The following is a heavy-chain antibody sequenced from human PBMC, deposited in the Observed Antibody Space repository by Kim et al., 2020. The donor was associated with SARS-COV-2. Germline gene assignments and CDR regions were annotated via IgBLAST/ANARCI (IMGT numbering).Heavy chain of an antibody. CDR3: ARGQDTAKTGY. CDR1: GASFSGYY. V-gene: IGHV4-34*01. J-gene: IGHJ4*02. CDR2: IHPSGST. Sequence: SETLSLTCAVYGASFSGYYWSCIRQSPGKRLEWIGEIHPSGSTSYNPSLQSRVTISIDTSKSHMSLRLTSVTAADTAVYFCARGQDTAKTGYWGQGTLVTVSS. D-gene: IGHD5-18*01.